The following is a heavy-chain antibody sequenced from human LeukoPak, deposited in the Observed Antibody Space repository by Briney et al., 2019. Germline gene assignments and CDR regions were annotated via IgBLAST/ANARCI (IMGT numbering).Heavy chain of an antibody. D-gene: IGHD2-2*01. J-gene: IGHJ4*02. CDR1: GGSISSSNW. CDR3: ASKYCSSTSCSFDY. V-gene: IGHV4-4*02. Sequence: SETLSLTCAVSGGSISSSNWWSWVRQPPGKGLEWIGEIYHSGSTNYNPSLKSRVTISVDKSKNQFSLKLSSATAADTAVYYCASKYCSSTSCSFDYWGQGTLVTVSS. CDR2: IYHSGST.